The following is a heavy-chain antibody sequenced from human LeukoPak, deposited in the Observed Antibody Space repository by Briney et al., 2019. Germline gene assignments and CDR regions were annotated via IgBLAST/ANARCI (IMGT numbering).Heavy chain of an antibody. CDR1: GFTFSSYE. J-gene: IGHJ4*02. CDR3: AKGRYSSSWYDY. CDR2: ISSSGSTI. Sequence: GGSLRLSCAASGFTFSSYEMNWVRQAPGKGLEWVSYISSSGSTIYYADSVKGRFTISRDNSKNTLYLQMNSLRAEDTAVYYCAKGRYSSSWYDYWGQGTLVTVSS. V-gene: IGHV3-48*03. D-gene: IGHD6-13*01.